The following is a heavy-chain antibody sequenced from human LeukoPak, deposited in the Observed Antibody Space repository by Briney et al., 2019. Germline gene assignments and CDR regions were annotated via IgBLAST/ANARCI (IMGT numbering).Heavy chain of an antibody. Sequence: PGGSLRLSCAASGFTFSSYGMHWVRQAPGKGLEWVAVIWYDGSNKYYADSVKGRFTISRDNSKNTLYLQMNSLRAEDTAVYYCARGPPRNPFDYWGQGTLVTVSS. J-gene: IGHJ4*02. CDR2: IWYDGSNK. CDR3: ARGPPRNPFDY. CDR1: GFTFSSYG. V-gene: IGHV3-33*01.